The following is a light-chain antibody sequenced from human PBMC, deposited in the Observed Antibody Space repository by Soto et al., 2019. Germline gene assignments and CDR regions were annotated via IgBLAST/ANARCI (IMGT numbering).Light chain of an antibody. CDR3: LSYDSSLSGYV. CDR2: ANS. Sequence: QSVLTQPPSVSGAPGQGVTISCTGSSFNIGANYDVHWYQHLPGTGPKLLIYANSFRPSGVPDRVSASKSGSSASLAITGLQAEDEADYYCLSYDSSLSGYVFGTGTKLTVL. V-gene: IGLV1-40*01. CDR1: SFNIGANYD. J-gene: IGLJ1*01.